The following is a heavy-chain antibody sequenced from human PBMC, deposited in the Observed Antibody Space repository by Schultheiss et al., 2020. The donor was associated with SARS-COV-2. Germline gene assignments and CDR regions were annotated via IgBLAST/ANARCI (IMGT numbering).Heavy chain of an antibody. Sequence: GGSLRLSCAASGFTFSIYSMNWVRQAPGKGLEWVSSVSGGGAITYYADSVKGRFTISRDNSKHTLYLQMNSLRAEDTAVYYCAKDPSMVRGVIEPNWFDPWGQGTLVTVSS. J-gene: IGHJ5*02. CDR3: AKDPSMVRGVIEPNWFDP. CDR2: VSGGGAIT. V-gene: IGHV3-23*01. D-gene: IGHD3-10*01. CDR1: GFTFSIYS.